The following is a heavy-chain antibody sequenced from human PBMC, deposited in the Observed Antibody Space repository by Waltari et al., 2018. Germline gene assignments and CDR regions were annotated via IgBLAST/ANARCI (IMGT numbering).Heavy chain of an antibody. D-gene: IGHD6-19*01. CDR1: GFTFSSYA. CDR3: AKDSDSSGWPYYFDY. V-gene: IGHV3-23*01. Sequence: EVQLLESGVGLVQPGGSLRRSCAASGFTFSSYAMSWVRQTPGKGLEWVSAISGSGGSTYYADSVKGRFTISRDNSKNTLYLQMNSLRAEDTAVYYCAKDSDSSGWPYYFDYWGQGTLVTVSS. CDR2: ISGSGGST. J-gene: IGHJ4*02.